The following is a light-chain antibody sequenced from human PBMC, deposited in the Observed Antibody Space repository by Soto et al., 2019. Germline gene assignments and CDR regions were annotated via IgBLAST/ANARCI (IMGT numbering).Light chain of an antibody. CDR1: QSVSGN. V-gene: IGKV3-20*01. CDR3: QQYGSSSWT. CDR2: GAS. Sequence: EIVMTQSPGTLSVSPGEGATLSCRASQSVSGNLAWYQQKPGQAPRLLIYGASNRATGIPARFSGSGSGTDFTLTISRLEPEDFAVYYCQQYGSSSWTFGQGTKVDIK. J-gene: IGKJ1*01.